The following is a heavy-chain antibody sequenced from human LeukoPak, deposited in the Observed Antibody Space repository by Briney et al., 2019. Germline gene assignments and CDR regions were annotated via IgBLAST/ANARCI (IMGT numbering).Heavy chain of an antibody. CDR1: GGSINSTSNY. Sequence: SETLSLTCTVSGGSINSTSNYWGWIRQPPGKGLEWIGSIYYSGSTSYNPSLKSRVTISVDTSKNQFSLKLSSVTAADTAVYYCARRRDYGSGSGLSHWGQGTLVTVSS. J-gene: IGHJ4*02. CDR3: ARRRDYGSGSGLSH. CDR2: IYYSGST. D-gene: IGHD3-10*01. V-gene: IGHV4-39*01.